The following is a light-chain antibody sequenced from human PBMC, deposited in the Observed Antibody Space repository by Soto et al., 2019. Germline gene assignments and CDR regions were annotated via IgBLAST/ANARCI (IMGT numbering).Light chain of an antibody. CDR1: SSNIGAGYD. CDR2: GSS. Sequence: QSVLTQPPSVSGAPGQRVTISCTGRSSNIGAGYDVHWYQQLPGTAPKLLIYGSSNRPSGVPDRFPGSKSGTSASLAITGLQAEDEADYYCQSYDSSLSGYVFGTGTKVTVL. V-gene: IGLV1-40*01. J-gene: IGLJ1*01. CDR3: QSYDSSLSGYV.